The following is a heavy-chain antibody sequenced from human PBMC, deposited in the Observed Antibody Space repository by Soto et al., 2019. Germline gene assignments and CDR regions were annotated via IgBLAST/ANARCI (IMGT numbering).Heavy chain of an antibody. D-gene: IGHD6-6*01. J-gene: IGHJ4*02. CDR3: AIYSSSSGGGFFDH. CDR1: GDSFTNYW. V-gene: IGHV5-51*01. Sequence: GESLKISCKGSGDSFTNYWIGWVRQMPGKGLEWMGIMYPGDSNTIYSPSFQGQVTISADKSISTAYLQWSSLKASDTAMYYCAIYSSSSGGGFFDHWGQGTLVTVSS. CDR2: MYPGDSNT.